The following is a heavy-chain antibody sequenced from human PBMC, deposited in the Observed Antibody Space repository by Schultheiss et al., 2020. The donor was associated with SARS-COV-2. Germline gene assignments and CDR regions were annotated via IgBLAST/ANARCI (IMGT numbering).Heavy chain of an antibody. CDR1: GGSISSYY. J-gene: IGHJ3*02. CDR2: IYYSGST. D-gene: IGHD1-26*01. Sequence: SQTLSLTCTVSGGSISSYYWSWIRQPAGKGLEWIGYIYYSGSTNYNPSLKSRVTISVDTSKNQFSLKLSSVTAADTAVYYCARFKSRDSGLDIWGQGTMVTVSS. V-gene: IGHV4-59*12. CDR3: ARFKSRDSGLDI.